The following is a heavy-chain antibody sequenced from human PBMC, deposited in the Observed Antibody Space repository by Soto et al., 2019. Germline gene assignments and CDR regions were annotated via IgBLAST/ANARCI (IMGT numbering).Heavy chain of an antibody. CDR2: LYYGGST. Sequence: QLQLEESGPGLVKPSETVSLTCTVSGGSISSSNYYWAWIRQPPGKGLEWIASLYYGGSTYYNPSLKSRVTISGDASKNQFSLRLTSVTASDTAVYYCASLWYYDDSGFYHSFDYWGQGTLVTVSS. CDR3: ASLWYYDDSGFYHSFDY. J-gene: IGHJ4*02. V-gene: IGHV4-39*01. D-gene: IGHD3-22*01. CDR1: GGSISSSNYY.